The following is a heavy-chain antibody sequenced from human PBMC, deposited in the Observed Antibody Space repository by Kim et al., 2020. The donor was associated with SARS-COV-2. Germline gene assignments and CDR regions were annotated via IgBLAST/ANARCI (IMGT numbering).Heavy chain of an antibody. CDR1: GGSISSSSYY. J-gene: IGHJ5*02. CDR2: VYYSGST. D-gene: IGHD3-16*01. CDR3: ARQGGIHLRARFDP. V-gene: IGHV4-39*01. Sequence: SETLSLSCTVSGGSISSSSYYWGWIRQPPGKGLEWIASVYYSGSTYYNPSLKSRVTIFVDTSKNEFSLKLSSVTAAETAVYYCARQGGIHLRARFDPWGQGTLVTVSS.